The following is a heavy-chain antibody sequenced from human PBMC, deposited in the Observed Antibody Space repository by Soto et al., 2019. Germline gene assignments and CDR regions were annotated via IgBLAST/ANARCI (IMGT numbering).Heavy chain of an antibody. Sequence: PGGSLRLSCAASGFTFSSYAMHWVRQAPGKGLEWVAVISYDGSNKYYADSVKGRFTISRDNSKNTLYLQMNGLRAEDTAVYCCARDHRDSSSSGIPDYWGQGTLVTVSS. D-gene: IGHD6-6*01. V-gene: IGHV3-30-3*01. CDR3: ARDHRDSSSSGIPDY. J-gene: IGHJ4*02. CDR2: ISYDGSNK. CDR1: GFTFSSYA.